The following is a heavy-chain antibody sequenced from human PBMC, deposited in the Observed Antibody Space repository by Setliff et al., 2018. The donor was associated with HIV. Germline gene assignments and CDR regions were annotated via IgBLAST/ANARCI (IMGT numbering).Heavy chain of an antibody. CDR1: GYTFTNYD. V-gene: IGHV1-2*02. CDR2: SNPNTGGT. D-gene: IGHD2-15*01. Sequence: ASVKVSCKASGYTFTNYDINWVRQVPGQGLEWMGWSNPNTGGTKYAQKFQGRVTMTMDTSTTTAYMELSGLKSDDTAVYYCARDHVVCSGGTCRSDDPYYYYYMNVWGQGTTVTV. CDR3: ARDHVVCSGGTCRSDDPYYYYYMNV. J-gene: IGHJ6*03.